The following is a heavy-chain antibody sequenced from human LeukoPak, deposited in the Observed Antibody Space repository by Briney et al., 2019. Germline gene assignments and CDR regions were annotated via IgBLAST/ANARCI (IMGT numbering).Heavy chain of an antibody. CDR1: GFSFSSYT. V-gene: IGHV3-23*01. CDR2: ISGSGGST. CDR3: AKDLGYCSSFSCPFDY. D-gene: IGHD2-2*01. Sequence: GGSLRLSCAVSGFSFSSYTMSWVRQAPGKGLEWVSAISGSGGSTYYADCVKGRFTISRGNSKNTLFLQMNSLRAEDTAVYYCAKDLGYCSSFSCPFDYWGQGTLVTVSS. J-gene: IGHJ4*02.